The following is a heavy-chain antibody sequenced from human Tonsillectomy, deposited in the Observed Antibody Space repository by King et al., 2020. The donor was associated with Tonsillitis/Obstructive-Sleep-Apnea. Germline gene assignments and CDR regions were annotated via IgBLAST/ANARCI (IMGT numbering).Heavy chain of an antibody. CDR2: IYPANSDT. J-gene: IGHJ6*03. D-gene: IGHD6-13*01. V-gene: IGHV5-51*01. CDR1: GYAFTTYC. Sequence: QLVQSGAEVKKPGESLKISCKGSGYAFTTYCIGWVRQMTGKGLEWMAIIYPANSDTRYSPSFEGQVTISVDKSISTAYLQWSSPKASDTAMYYCARKSGSSWFPNYYYMDVWGKGTTVTVPS. CDR3: ARKSGSSWFPNYYYMDV.